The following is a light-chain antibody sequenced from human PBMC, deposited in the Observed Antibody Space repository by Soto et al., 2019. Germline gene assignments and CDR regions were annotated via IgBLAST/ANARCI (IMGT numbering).Light chain of an antibody. CDR1: QSVSIK. Sequence: EIVMTQSPATLSVSPGERATLSCRSSQSVSIKLAWYQQKPGQAPRLLIYDTSTRATGIPARFSGSGSGTDFTLTISSLEPEDSAVYYCQQRSDRLPITFGQGTRLEIK. CDR3: QQRSDRLPIT. CDR2: DTS. J-gene: IGKJ5*01. V-gene: IGKV3-15*01.